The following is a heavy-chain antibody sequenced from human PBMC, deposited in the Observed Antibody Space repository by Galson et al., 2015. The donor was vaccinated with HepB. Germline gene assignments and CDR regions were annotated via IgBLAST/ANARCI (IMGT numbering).Heavy chain of an antibody. CDR3: AKGYGLFDS. J-gene: IGHJ5*01. Sequence: SLRLSCAASGFAFHSHAMSWVRQAPGRGLEWISSIRGNGDSTFYADSVKGRFTVSRDNSNNMVYLQMNSLRAEDAGLYFCAKGYGLFDSWGQGILVTVSS. CDR2: IRGNGDST. D-gene: IGHD5-18*01. CDR1: GFAFHSHA. V-gene: IGHV3-23*01.